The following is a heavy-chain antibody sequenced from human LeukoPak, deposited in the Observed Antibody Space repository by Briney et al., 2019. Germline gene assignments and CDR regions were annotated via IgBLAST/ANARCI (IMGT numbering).Heavy chain of an antibody. CDR1: GGSISSGGYY. V-gene: IGHV4-31*03. CDR2: IYYSGST. Sequence: SETLSLTCTVSGGSISSGGYYWSWIRQHPGKGLEWIGYIYYSGSTYYNPSLKSRVTISVDTSKNQFSLKLNSVTAADTAVYYCARGSPYYYDSSGYYYLAWGQGTLVTVSP. D-gene: IGHD3-22*01. J-gene: IGHJ5*02. CDR3: ARGSPYYYDSSGYYYLA.